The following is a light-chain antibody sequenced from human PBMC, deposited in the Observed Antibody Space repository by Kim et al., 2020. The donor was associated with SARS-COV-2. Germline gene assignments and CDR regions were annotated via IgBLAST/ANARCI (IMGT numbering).Light chain of an antibody. J-gene: IGKJ2*01. CDR1: QSVSSSY. V-gene: IGKV3-20*01. Sequence: PGERAALSCSASQSVSSSYLAWYQQEPGQAPRLLIYGASSRATGIPDRFSGSGSGTDFTLTISRLEPEDFAVYYCQQYGSSPMYTFGQGTKLGI. CDR3: QQYGSSPMYT. CDR2: GAS.